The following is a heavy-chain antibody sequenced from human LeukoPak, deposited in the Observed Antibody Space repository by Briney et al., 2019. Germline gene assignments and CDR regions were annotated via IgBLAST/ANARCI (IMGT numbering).Heavy chain of an antibody. CDR2: ISWNSGSI. D-gene: IGHD2-2*01. J-gene: IGHJ4*02. V-gene: IGHV3-9*01. CDR1: GFTFDDYA. Sequence: GGSLRLSCAASGFTFDDYAMHWVRQAPGKGLEWVSGISWNSGSIGYADSVKGRFTISGDNAKNSLYLQMNSLRAEDTALYYCAKGSVVPAYFDYWGQGTLVTVSS. CDR3: AKGSVVPAYFDY.